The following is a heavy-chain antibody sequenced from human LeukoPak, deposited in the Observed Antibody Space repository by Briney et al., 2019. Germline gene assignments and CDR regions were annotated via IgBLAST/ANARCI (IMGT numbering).Heavy chain of an antibody. J-gene: IGHJ4*02. CDR1: GGSFSGYY. V-gene: IGHV4-34*01. D-gene: IGHD6-13*01. CDR3: ARGTAGPVY. CDR2: INHSGST. Sequence: SETLSLTCAVYGGSFSGYYWSWIRQPPGKGLEWIGEINHSGSTNYNPSLKSRVTISVDTSKNQFSLKLSSVTAADTAVYYCARGTAGPVYWGQGTLVTVSS.